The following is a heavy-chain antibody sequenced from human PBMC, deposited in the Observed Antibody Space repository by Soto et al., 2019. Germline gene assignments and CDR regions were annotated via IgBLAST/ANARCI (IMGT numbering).Heavy chain of an antibody. V-gene: IGHV3-48*01. D-gene: IGHD3-10*01. J-gene: IGHJ6*03. Sequence: EVQLVESGGGLEQPGGSLRLSCAASGFTFSSYSMNWVRQAPGKGLEWVSYISSSSSTIYYADSVKGRFTISRDNAKNSLYLQMNSLRAEDTAVYYCARGYYGSGSYSYYYYYMDVWGKGTTVTVSS. CDR2: ISSSSSTI. CDR1: GFTFSSYS. CDR3: ARGYYGSGSYSYYYYYMDV.